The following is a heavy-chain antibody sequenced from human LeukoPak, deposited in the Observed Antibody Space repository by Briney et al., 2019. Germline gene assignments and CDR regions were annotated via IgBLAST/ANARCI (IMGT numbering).Heavy chain of an antibody. CDR1: GGSISSYY. J-gene: IGHJ3*02. Sequence: SETLSLTCTVSGGSISSYYWSWIRQPAGKGLEWIGRIYTSGSTNYNPSLKSRVTMSVDTSKNQFSLKLSSVTAADTAVYYCARGYCSSTSCYSDAFDIWGQGTLVTVSS. D-gene: IGHD2-2*01. V-gene: IGHV4-4*07. CDR2: IYTSGST. CDR3: ARGYCSSTSCYSDAFDI.